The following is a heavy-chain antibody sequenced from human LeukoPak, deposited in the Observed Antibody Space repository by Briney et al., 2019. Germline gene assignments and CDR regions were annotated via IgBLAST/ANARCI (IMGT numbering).Heavy chain of an antibody. Sequence: GGSLRLSCAASGFTLSSYAMSWVRQAPGKGLEWVSAISGSGGSTYYADSVKGPFTISRDNSKNALYLQMNSLRAEDTAVYYCAKDLRGYGRIYFQHWGQGTLVTVSS. CDR2: ISGSGGST. J-gene: IGHJ1*01. D-gene: IGHD5-12*01. V-gene: IGHV3-23*01. CDR1: GFTLSSYA. CDR3: AKDLRGYGRIYFQH.